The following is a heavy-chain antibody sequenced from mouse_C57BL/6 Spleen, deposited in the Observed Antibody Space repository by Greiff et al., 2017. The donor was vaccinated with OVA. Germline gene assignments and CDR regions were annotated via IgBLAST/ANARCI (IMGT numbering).Heavy chain of an antibody. Sequence: VQLKESGPGLVKPSQSLSLTCSVTGYSITSGYYWNWIRQFPGNKLEWMGYISYDGSNNYNPSLKNRISITRDTSKNQFFLKLNSVTTEDTATYYCARDRGYYYDYYWYFDVWGTGTTVTVSS. V-gene: IGHV3-6*01. J-gene: IGHJ1*03. CDR2: ISYDGSN. CDR1: GYSITSGYY. D-gene: IGHD2-4*01. CDR3: ARDRGYYYDYYWYFDV.